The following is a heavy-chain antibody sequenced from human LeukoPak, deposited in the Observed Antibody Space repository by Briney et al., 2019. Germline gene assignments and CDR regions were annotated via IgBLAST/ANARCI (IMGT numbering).Heavy chain of an antibody. CDR2: ISSSSSYI. Sequence: GGSLRLSCAASGFTFSSHSMNWVRQAPGKGLEWVSSISSSSSYIYYADSVKGRFTISRDNAKNSLYLQMNSLRAEDTAVYYCASRVAGTSGGLDYWGQGTLVTVSS. CDR1: GFTFSSHS. CDR3: ASRVAGTSGGLDY. V-gene: IGHV3-21*01. D-gene: IGHD6-19*01. J-gene: IGHJ4*02.